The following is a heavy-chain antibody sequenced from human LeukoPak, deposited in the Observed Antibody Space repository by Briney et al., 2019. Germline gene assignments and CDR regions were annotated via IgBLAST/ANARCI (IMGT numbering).Heavy chain of an antibody. V-gene: IGHV3-23*01. CDR1: GFTFSSYA. D-gene: IGHD2-2*02. CDR3: ATRYCSSTSCYTQADY. Sequence: SGGPLRLSCAASGFTFSSYAMSWVRQAPGKGLEWVSAISGSGGSAYYADSVKGRFTISRDNSKNTLYLQMNSLRAEDTAVYYCATRYCSSTSCYTQADYWGQGALVTVSS. CDR2: ISGSGGSA. J-gene: IGHJ4*02.